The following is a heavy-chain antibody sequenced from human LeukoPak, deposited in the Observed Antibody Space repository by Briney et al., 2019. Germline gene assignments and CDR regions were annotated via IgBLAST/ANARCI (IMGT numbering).Heavy chain of an antibody. V-gene: IGHV3-23*01. D-gene: IGHD2-2*01. Sequence: GGSLRLSCAASGFTFSSYAMSWVRQAPGKGLEWVSAISSSGGSTYYADSVKGRFTISRDNSKNTLSLQMDSLRAEDTALYYCAKYCTSTSCSSHNYYGMDVWGQGTTVTVSS. CDR2: ISSSGGST. J-gene: IGHJ6*02. CDR1: GFTFSSYA. CDR3: AKYCTSTSCSSHNYYGMDV.